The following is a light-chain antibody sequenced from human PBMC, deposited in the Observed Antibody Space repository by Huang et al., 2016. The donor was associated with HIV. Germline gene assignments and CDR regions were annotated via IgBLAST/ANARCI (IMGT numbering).Light chain of an antibody. CDR3: HQSSALPLT. J-gene: IGKJ4*01. CDR1: QSIGSS. Sequence: EIVLTQSPDFQSVTPNEKVTITCRASQSIGSSFHRYQQKPAQSPKLLIKHASQSVSGVHSRFSGSESGTYFTLTINSLEAEDAATYYCHQSSALPLTFGGGTKVEIK. CDR2: HAS. V-gene: IGKV6-21*01.